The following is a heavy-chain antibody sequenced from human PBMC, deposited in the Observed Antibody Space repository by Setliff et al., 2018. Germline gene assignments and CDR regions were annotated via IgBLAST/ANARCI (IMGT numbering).Heavy chain of an antibody. Sequence: ASVKVSCKASGDTFSSSAISWVRQAPGQGLEWMGGINPKNGDIFYAPKFAGRVTMTRDTPISTVYMELSLLTSDDTAVYFCARRDGRSGYLGFDLWGHGSLVTVSS. V-gene: IGHV1-2*07. CDR1: GDTFSSSA. CDR3: ARRDGRSGYLGFDL. J-gene: IGHJ4*01. D-gene: IGHD3-22*01. CDR2: INPKNGDI.